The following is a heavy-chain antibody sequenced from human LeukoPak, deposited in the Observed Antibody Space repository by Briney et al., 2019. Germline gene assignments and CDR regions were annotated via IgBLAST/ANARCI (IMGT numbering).Heavy chain of an antibody. CDR3: AMVRVPAAIYYYYYYMDV. D-gene: IGHD2-2*01. V-gene: IGHV1-69*06. CDR1: GYTFTSYG. J-gene: IGHJ6*03. CDR2: IIPIFGTA. Sequence: SVKVSCKASGYTFTSYGISWVRQAPGQGLEWMGGIIPIFGTANYAQKFQGRVTITADKSTSTAYMELSSLRSEDTAVYYCAMVRVPAAIYYYYYYMDVWGKGTTVTVSS.